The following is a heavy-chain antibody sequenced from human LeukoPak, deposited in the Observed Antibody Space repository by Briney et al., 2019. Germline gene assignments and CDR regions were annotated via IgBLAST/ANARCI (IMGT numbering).Heavy chain of an antibody. CDR1: GYTFTSYG. D-gene: IGHD3-10*01. V-gene: IGHV1-18*01. CDR3: ARTNYGSGSYSVN. J-gene: IGHJ4*02. Sequence: ASVKVSCKASGYTFTSYGISWVRQAPGEGLEWMGWISAYNGDTNHAQKLQGRVTMTTDTSTNTAYMELRSLRSDDTAVYYCARTNYGSGSYSVNWGQGSRVTVSS. CDR2: ISAYNGDT.